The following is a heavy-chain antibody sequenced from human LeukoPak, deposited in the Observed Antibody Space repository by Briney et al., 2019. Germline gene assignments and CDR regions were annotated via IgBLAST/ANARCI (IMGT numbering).Heavy chain of an antibody. CDR1: GGSISSSSYY. CDR2: IYYSGST. Sequence: SETLSLTCTVSGGSISSSSYYWGWIRQPPGKGLEWIGSIYYSGSTYYNPSLKSRVTMSVDTSKNQFSLKLSSVTAADTAVYYCATTSPNVLLWFGELFYFDYWGQGTLVTVSS. V-gene: IGHV4-39*01. CDR3: ATTSPNVLLWFGELFYFDY. J-gene: IGHJ4*02. D-gene: IGHD3-10*01.